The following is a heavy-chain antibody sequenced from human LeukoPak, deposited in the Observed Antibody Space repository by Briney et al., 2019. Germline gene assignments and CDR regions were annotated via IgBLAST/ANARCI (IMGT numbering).Heavy chain of an antibody. CDR2: ISSSGSTI. CDR1: GFTFSDYY. D-gene: IGHD2-2*02. Sequence: GGSLRLSCAASGFTFSDYYMSWIRQAPGKGLEWVSYISSSGSTIYYADSVKGRFTISRDNAKNSLYLQMSSLRAEDTAVYYCARGTYMSPNWFDPWGRGTLVTVSS. V-gene: IGHV3-11*04. J-gene: IGHJ5*02. CDR3: ARGTYMSPNWFDP.